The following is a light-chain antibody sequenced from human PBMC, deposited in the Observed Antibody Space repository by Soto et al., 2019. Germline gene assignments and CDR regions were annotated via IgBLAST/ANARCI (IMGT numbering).Light chain of an antibody. Sequence: QSALTQPASVSGSPGQSITISCTGTSSDVGAFNYVSWYQQRPDKAPKLMIYEVSGRPSGVSNRFSGSKSGNTAFLTISGLQAEDEADYYCSSYTSSTTAYVFGTGTKVTV. CDR2: EVS. CDR1: SSDVGAFNY. CDR3: SSYTSSTTAYV. J-gene: IGLJ1*01. V-gene: IGLV2-14*01.